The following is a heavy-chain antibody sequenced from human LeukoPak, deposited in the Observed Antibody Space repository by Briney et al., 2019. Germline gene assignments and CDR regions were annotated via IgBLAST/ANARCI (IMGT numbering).Heavy chain of an antibody. CDR3: AKGPRIAAAGT. CDR1: RFSFSSFA. J-gene: IGHJ4*02. Sequence: GGSLRLSCAASRFSFSSFAMSWVRQAPGKGLEWVSAISGSGGSTYYADSVKGRFTISRDNSKNTLYLQMNSLRAEDTAVYYCAKGPRIAAAGTWGQGTLVTVSS. CDR2: ISGSGGST. D-gene: IGHD6-13*01. V-gene: IGHV3-23*01.